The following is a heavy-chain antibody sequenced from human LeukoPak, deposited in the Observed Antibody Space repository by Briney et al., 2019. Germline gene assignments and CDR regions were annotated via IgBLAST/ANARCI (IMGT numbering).Heavy chain of an antibody. Sequence: PGGSLRLSCAASGFTFSSYAMHWVRQAPGKGLEWVAVISYDGSNKYYADSVKGRFTISRDNSKNTLYLQMNSLRAEDTAVYYCARDSRHGWMQLWLSSGFFDYWGQGTLVTVSS. D-gene: IGHD5-18*01. V-gene: IGHV3-30-3*01. CDR3: ARDSRHGWMQLWLSSGFFDY. J-gene: IGHJ4*02. CDR1: GFTFSSYA. CDR2: ISYDGSNK.